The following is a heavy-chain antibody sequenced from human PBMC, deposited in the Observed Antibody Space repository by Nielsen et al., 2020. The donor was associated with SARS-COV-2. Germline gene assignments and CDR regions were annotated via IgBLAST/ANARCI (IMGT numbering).Heavy chain of an antibody. D-gene: IGHD6-13*01. Sequence: GESLKISCAASGFTFSSYAMSWVRQAPGKGLEWVSAISGSGGSTYYADSVKGRLTISRDNSKNTLYLQMNSLRAEDTAVYYCAKIDSSSWLYYYYGMDVWGQGTTVTVSS. CDR1: GFTFSSYA. V-gene: IGHV3-23*01. CDR2: ISGSGGST. CDR3: AKIDSSSWLYYYYGMDV. J-gene: IGHJ6*02.